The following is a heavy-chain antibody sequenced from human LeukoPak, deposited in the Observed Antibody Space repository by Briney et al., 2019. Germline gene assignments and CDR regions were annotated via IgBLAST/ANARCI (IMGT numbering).Heavy chain of an antibody. CDR2: INQDGSEE. CDR1: GFTFSHYW. CDR3: VRHGGVSGYDLLDY. Sequence: PGGSLRLSCAASGFTFSHYWMTRVRQAPGKGLEWVAHINQDGSEEHYMDSVKARFTISRDNAKNSLSLQMNSLRAEDTAVYYCVRHGGVSGYDLLDYWGQGTLATVSS. D-gene: IGHD5-12*01. V-gene: IGHV3-7*01. J-gene: IGHJ4*02.